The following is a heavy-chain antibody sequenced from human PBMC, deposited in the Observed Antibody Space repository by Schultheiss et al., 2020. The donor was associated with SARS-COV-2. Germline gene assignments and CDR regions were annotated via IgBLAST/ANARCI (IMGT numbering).Heavy chain of an antibody. V-gene: IGHV4-59*01. J-gene: IGHJ6*02. CDR1: GGSISSYY. CDR2: IYYSGST. D-gene: IGHD3-3*01. Sequence: SETLSLTCTVSGGSISSYYWGWIRQPPGKGLEWIGYIYYSGSTYYNPSLKSRVTISVDTSKNQFSLKLSSVTAADTAVYYCARVPGLWITPGYGMDVWGQGTTVTVSS. CDR3: ARVPGLWITPGYGMDV.